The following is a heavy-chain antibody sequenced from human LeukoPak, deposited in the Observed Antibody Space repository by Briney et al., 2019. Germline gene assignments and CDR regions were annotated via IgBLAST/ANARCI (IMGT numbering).Heavy chain of an antibody. D-gene: IGHD5-24*01. Sequence: GGSLRLSCAASGFAFSSYGMHWVRQAPGKGLGWVAVISYDGSNKYYADSVKGRFAISRDNSKNTLYLQMNSLRAEDTAVYYCAKVGDGYNYGTFDYWGQGTLVTVSS. CDR1: GFAFSSYG. J-gene: IGHJ4*02. CDR2: ISYDGSNK. CDR3: AKVGDGYNYGTFDY. V-gene: IGHV3-30*18.